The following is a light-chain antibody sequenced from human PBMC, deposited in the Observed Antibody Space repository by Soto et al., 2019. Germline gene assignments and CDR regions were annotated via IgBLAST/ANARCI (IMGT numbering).Light chain of an antibody. J-gene: IGLJ2*01. CDR3: SSYAASSALDVI. V-gene: IGLV2-14*01. Sequence: QSVLTQPASVSGSPGQSITISCTGTSSDVGAYNYVSWYQQHPGKAPKLMIYEVTNRPSGVSDRFSGSKSGNTASLTISGLQAEGEAEYYCSSYAASSALDVIFGGGTKL. CDR1: SSDVGAYNY. CDR2: EVT.